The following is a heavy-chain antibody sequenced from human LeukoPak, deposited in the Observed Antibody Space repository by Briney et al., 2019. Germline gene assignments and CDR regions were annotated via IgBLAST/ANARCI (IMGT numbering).Heavy chain of an antibody. CDR3: AARFGEHRRGSFDY. V-gene: IGHV1-69*05. D-gene: IGHD3-10*01. Sequence: SVKVSCKASGGTFSSYAISWVRQAPGQGLEWMGGIIPIFGTANYAQKFQGRVTITTDESTSTAYMELSSLRSEDTAVYYCAARFGEHRRGSFDYWGQGTLVTVSS. CDR2: IIPIFGTA. J-gene: IGHJ4*02. CDR1: GGTFSSYA.